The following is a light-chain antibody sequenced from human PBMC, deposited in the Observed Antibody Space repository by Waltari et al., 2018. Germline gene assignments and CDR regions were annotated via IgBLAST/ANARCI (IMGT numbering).Light chain of an antibody. CDR1: IFGPCT. V-gene: IGLV3-21*01. CDR2: CYD. CDR3: QVWESTSGVL. Sequence: SYVLTQPPSVSVATGKTATITCGGHIFGPCTVPWYQRKPGQSPVLLVSCYDDRPSGPPVLFPGSASGNTATLTVSRVDAGDEANYYCQVWESTSGVLFGGGTKLTVL. J-gene: IGLJ2*01.